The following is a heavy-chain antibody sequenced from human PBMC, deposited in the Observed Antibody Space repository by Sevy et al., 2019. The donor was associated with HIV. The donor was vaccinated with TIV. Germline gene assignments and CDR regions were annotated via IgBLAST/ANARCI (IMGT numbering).Heavy chain of an antibody. J-gene: IGHJ5*02. CDR3: ARSPPVVVVPGAPSWFDP. V-gene: IGHV4-34*01. CDR1: DGSFSGYY. D-gene: IGHD2-2*01. CDR2: INESGIT. Sequence: SETLSLTCAVHDGSFSGYYWNWLRQLPGKGLEWIGQINESGITYYNPSLKSRVTISVDTSKKQFSLKLNSVTAADTALYFCARSPPVVVVPGAPSWFDPWGQGTLVTVSS.